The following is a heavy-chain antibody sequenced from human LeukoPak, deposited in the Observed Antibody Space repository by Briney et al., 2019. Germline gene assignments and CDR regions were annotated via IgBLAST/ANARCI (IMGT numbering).Heavy chain of an antibody. CDR2: IEDDGNKK. V-gene: IGHV3-7*01. J-gene: IGHJ4*02. D-gene: IGHD6-13*01. CDR1: RFTLSNFW. Sequence: GGSLRLSCATSRFTLSNFWMNWVRQAPGKGLEWVANIEDDGNKKNYMDSVKGRFTISRDNVKKSIYLQMNSLRADDTAVYYCARGRGIALWGQGTLVTVSS. CDR3: ARGRGIAL.